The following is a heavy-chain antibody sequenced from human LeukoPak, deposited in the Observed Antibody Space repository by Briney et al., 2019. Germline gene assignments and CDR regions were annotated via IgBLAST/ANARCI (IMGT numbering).Heavy chain of an antibody. CDR3: IRTGEVTTVCDS. CDR2: IHYNGRT. J-gene: IGHJ4*02. Sequence: PSETLSLTCAVSGGSLYGYYWNWIRQPPGKGLEWIANIHYNGRTNYNPSLKSRVTITIDTSKNQFSLRLNSVTAADTAVYYCIRTGEVTTVCDSWGQGNLVTVSS. CDR1: GGSLYGYY. V-gene: IGHV4-59*08. D-gene: IGHD4-17*01.